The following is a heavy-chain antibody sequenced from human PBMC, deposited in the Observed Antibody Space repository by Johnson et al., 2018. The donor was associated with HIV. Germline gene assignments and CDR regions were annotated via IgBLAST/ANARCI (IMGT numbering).Heavy chain of an antibody. D-gene: IGHD3-10*01. CDR3: AKSSSATYYGDAFDM. V-gene: IGHV3-30*02. CDR1: GFTFSTYG. CDR2: IRYDGKDK. J-gene: IGHJ3*02. Sequence: VQLVESGGGLVQPGGSLRLSCAASGFTFSTYGIHWVRQAPGKGLEWVSFIRYDGKDKYYADFVKGRFSISRDNSKKTLSLQMNSLRPEDTAVYYCAKSSSATYYGDAFDMWGQGTMVTVSS.